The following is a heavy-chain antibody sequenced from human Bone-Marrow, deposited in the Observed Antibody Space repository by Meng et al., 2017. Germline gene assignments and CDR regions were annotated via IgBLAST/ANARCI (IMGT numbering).Heavy chain of an antibody. V-gene: IGHV3-23*01. CDR2: ISGSGGST. J-gene: IGHJ4*02. CDR1: GFTFSSYA. Sequence: GGSLRLSCAASGFTFSSYAMSWVRQAPGKGLEWVSAISGSGGSTYYTDSVKGRFTISRDNSKNTLYLQMNSLRAEDTAVYYCAKDVYYYDSSGYYFRSLSFDYWGQGTLVTVSS. D-gene: IGHD3-22*01. CDR3: AKDVYYYDSSGYYFRSLSFDY.